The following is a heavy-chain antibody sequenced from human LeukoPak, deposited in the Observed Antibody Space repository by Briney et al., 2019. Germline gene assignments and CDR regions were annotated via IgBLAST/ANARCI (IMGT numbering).Heavy chain of an antibody. V-gene: IGHV3-53*01. Sequence: PGGSLRLSCVVSGFTVSGDYISWFRQAPGKGLEWVSVLYYGVSTFYKDSVKGRFTTSGDNFSNTVYLQMNSLRAEDTAVYYCARGRQNYGDYPYWGQGTLVTVSS. J-gene: IGHJ4*02. CDR1: GFTVSGDY. D-gene: IGHD4-17*01. CDR3: ARGRQNYGDYPY. CDR2: LYYGVST.